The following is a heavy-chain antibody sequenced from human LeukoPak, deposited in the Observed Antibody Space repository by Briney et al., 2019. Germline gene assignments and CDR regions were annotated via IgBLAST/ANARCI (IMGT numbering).Heavy chain of an antibody. V-gene: IGHV4-39*01. CDR2: IYYSGST. J-gene: IGHJ4*02. CDR1: GGSISSSSYY. Sequence: PSETLSLTCTVSGGSISSSSYYWRWIRQPPGKGLEWIGSIYYSGSTYYNPSLKSRVTISVDTSKNQFSLKLSSVTAADTAVYYCASYSGSYLFDYWGQGTLVTVSS. CDR3: ASYSGSYLFDY. D-gene: IGHD1-26*01.